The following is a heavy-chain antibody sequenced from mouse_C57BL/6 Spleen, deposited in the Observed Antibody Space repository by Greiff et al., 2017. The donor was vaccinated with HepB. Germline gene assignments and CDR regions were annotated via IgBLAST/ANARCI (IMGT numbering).Heavy chain of an antibody. CDR1: GFTFSNYW. CDR3: TRWLLRAMDY. Sequence: DVKLEESGGGLVQPGGSMKLSCVASGFTFSNYWMNWVRQSPEKGLEWVAQIRLKSDNYATHYAESVKGRFTISRDDSKSSVYLQMNNLRAEDTGIYYCTRWLLRAMDYWGQGTSVTVSS. D-gene: IGHD2-3*01. V-gene: IGHV6-3*01. J-gene: IGHJ4*01. CDR2: IRLKSDNYAT.